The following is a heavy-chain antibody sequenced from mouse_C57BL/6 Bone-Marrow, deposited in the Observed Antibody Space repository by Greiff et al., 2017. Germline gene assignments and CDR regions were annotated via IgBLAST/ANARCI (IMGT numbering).Heavy chain of an antibody. V-gene: IGHV1-4*01. Sequence: QVQLQQSGADLVRPGASVKLSCKASGYTFTSYTMYWVKQRPGQGLEWIGYINPSSGYTKYNQKFKDKATFTADKSSNTAYMQLSSLTSEDSAVYYSARWGYNSRSTVLDYWGQGTTVTVSA. D-gene: IGHD1-1*01. CDR1: GYTFTSYT. CDR3: ARWGYNSRSTVLDY. CDR2: INPSSGYT. J-gene: IGHJ2*01.